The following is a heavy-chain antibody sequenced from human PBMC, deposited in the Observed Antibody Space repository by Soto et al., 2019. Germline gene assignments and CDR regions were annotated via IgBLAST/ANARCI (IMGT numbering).Heavy chain of an antibody. V-gene: IGHV4-61*01. Sequence: QVQLQESGPGLVKPSETLSLTCTVSGGSVSSGSHYWSWIRQPPGKGLEWIGYIYYSGDTNYSPSLKRRVTISVDTSKNQFSLKLRSVTAADTAVYYCAREAIYYGGEGYYVDFWGQGTLVTVSS. J-gene: IGHJ4*02. CDR2: IYYSGDT. CDR1: GGSVSSGSHY. D-gene: IGHD3-10*01. CDR3: AREAIYYGGEGYYVDF.